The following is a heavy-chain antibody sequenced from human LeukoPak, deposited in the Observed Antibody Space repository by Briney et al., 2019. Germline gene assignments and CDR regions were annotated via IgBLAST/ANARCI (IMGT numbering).Heavy chain of an antibody. V-gene: IGHV3-15*01. Sequence: GGSLRLSCAASGFTFSDAWRSWVRQAPGKGLEWVGRIKDKGDAETTDYAAPVKGRFSISRDDSKNTLYLPMKSLNTDDTAVYYCPRVIFDSLYFDSWGQGTLVAVSS. D-gene: IGHD2-21*01. CDR3: PRVIFDSLYFDS. CDR2: IKDKGDAETT. J-gene: IGHJ4*02. CDR1: GFTFSDAW.